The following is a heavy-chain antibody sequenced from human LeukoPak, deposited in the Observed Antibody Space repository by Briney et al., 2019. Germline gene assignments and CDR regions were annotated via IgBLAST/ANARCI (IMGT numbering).Heavy chain of an antibody. D-gene: IGHD1-26*01. CDR2: INPSGGST. Sequence: ASVKVSCKASGYTFTSYYMHWVRQAPGQGLEWMGIINPSGGSTSYAPKFQGRVTMTRDTSTSTVYMELSSLRSEDTAVYYCAAEWELLSFQHWGQGTLVTVSS. J-gene: IGHJ1*01. V-gene: IGHV1-46*01. CDR3: AAEWELLSFQH. CDR1: GYTFTSYY.